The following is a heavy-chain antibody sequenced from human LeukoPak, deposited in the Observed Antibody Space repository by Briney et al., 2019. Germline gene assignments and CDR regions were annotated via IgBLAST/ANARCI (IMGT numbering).Heavy chain of an antibody. CDR1: GFTFSSYA. Sequence: GGSLRLSCAASGFTFSSYAMHWVRQAPGKGLEWVANIKPDGTTKFYVDSVKGRFTISRDNALNSLYLQMNSLRAEDTAIYYCARSIPYGTTWYGRSDYWGQGTLVTVSS. CDR3: ARSIPYGTTWYGRSDY. D-gene: IGHD6-13*01. J-gene: IGHJ4*02. V-gene: IGHV3-7*03. CDR2: IKPDGTTK.